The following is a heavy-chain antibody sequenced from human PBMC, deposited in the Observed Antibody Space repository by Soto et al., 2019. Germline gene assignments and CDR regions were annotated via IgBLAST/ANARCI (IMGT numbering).Heavy chain of an antibody. CDR3: AREARLYSGYEGYWFDP. D-gene: IGHD5-12*01. CDR1: GGTFSSYA. Sequence: SVKVSCKASGGTFSSYAISWVRQAPGQGLEWMGGIIPIFGTANYAQKFQGRVTITADESTSTAYMELSSLRSEDTAVYYCAREARLYSGYEGYWFDPWGQGTLVTVSS. CDR2: IIPIFGTA. J-gene: IGHJ5*02. V-gene: IGHV1-69*13.